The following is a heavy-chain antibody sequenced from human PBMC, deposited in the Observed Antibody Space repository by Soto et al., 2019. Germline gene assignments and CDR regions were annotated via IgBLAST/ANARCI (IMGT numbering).Heavy chain of an antibody. V-gene: IGHV3-48*03. CDR1: GFTFSSYE. D-gene: IGHD7-27*01. Sequence: EVQLVESGGGLVQPGGSLRLSCAASGFTFSSYEMNWVRQAPGKGLEWVSYISSSGSTIYYADSVKGRFTISRDNAKNSLYLQMNSLRAEDTAVYYCARDSPLTGLPYYYYYGMDVWGQGTTVTGSS. J-gene: IGHJ6*02. CDR3: ARDSPLTGLPYYYYYGMDV. CDR2: ISSSGSTI.